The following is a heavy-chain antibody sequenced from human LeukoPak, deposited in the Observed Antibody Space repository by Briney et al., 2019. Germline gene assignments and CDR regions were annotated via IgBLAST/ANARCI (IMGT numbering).Heavy chain of an antibody. J-gene: IGHJ4*02. CDR3: ARNPPATAEFYFDY. CDR2: IYHSGST. V-gene: IGHV4-38-2*02. Sequence: PSETLSLTCNVSGGSISSAYYWGFIRQPPGKGLEWIGSIYHSGSTYYNASLKSRVTISLDTSKNQFSLKLSSVTAADTAVYYCARNPPATAEFYFDYWGQGTLVTVSS. D-gene: IGHD1-14*01. CDR1: GGSISSAYY.